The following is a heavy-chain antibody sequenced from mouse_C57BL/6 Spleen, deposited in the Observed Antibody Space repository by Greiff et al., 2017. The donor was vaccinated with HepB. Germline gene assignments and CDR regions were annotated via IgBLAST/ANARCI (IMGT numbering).Heavy chain of an antibody. CDR1: GFSLTSYG. CDR3: ARPSNWDWFAY. J-gene: IGHJ3*01. Sequence: VKLVESGPGLVQPSQSLSITCTVSGFSLTSYGVHWVRQSPGKGLEWLGVIWRGGSTDYNAAFISRLSNSKDNSKSQVFFKMNNLQAEDTAIDYCARPSNWDWFAYWGQGTLVTVSA. D-gene: IGHD4-1*02. CDR2: IWRGGST. V-gene: IGHV2-2*01.